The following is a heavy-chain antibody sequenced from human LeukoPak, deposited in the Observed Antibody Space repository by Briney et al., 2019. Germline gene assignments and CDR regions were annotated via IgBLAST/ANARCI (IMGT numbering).Heavy chain of an antibody. CDR2: ISAYNGNT. V-gene: IGHV1-18*01. CDR1: GYTFTSYG. CDR3: ARDVFPSIAVAGTSFDY. Sequence: GASVKVSCKASGYTFTSYGISWVRQAPGQGLEWMGWISAYNGNTNYAKELQGSVRMTTDASTRTAYMELRSLRTDDTAVYYCARDVFPSIAVAGTSFDYWGQGTLVTVSS. J-gene: IGHJ4*02. D-gene: IGHD6-19*01.